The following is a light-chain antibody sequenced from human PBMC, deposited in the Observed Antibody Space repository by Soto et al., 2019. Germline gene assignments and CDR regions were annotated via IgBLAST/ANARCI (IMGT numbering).Light chain of an antibody. J-gene: IGLJ1*01. V-gene: IGLV1-44*01. CDR2: SHN. CDR3: AAWDDSLNGYV. Sequence: QSVLTQPPSASGPPGQRVTISCSGSSSNIGSNTVHWYPQLPGTAPKLLIYSHNQRPSGVPDRFSGSKSGTSASLAISGLQSEYEAEYYCAAWDDSLNGYVFGTGTKVTVL. CDR1: SSNIGSNT.